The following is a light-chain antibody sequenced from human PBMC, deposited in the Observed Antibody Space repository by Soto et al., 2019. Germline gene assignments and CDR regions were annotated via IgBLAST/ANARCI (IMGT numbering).Light chain of an antibody. V-gene: IGLV1-51*01. CDR3: GTWDTDLRGGV. CDR2: DNR. J-gene: IGLJ3*02. Sequence: QSVLTQPPSVSAAPGQKASISCSGSSSNIGNSYVSWYQQLPGTAPKLLVYDNRERPSGIPDRFSGSKSGTSAALVITGLQTGDEADYYCGTWDTDLRGGVFGGGTQLTVL. CDR1: SSNIGNSY.